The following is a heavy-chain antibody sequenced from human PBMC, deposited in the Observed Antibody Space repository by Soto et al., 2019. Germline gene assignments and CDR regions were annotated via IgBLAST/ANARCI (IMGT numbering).Heavy chain of an antibody. CDR2: IYPGDSDT. J-gene: IGHJ6*02. CDR3: ARQMTTVGYGYYGMDG. CDR1: GYSFTSYW. Sequence: HGESLKISCKGSGYSFTSYWIGWVRQMPGKGLEWMGIIYPGDSDTRYSPSFQGQVTISADKSISTAYLQWSSLKASDTAMYYCARQMTTVGYGYYGMDGWGQGTTVTVSS. D-gene: IGHD4-4*01. V-gene: IGHV5-51*01.